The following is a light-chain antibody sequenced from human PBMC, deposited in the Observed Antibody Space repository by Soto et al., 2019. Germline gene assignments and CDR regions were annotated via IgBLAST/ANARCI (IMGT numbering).Light chain of an antibody. CDR1: SSDVGGYNY. J-gene: IGLJ3*02. V-gene: IGLV2-14*01. CDR2: EVT. CDR3: SSYTSSSTVV. Sequence: QSALTQPASVSGSLGQSITISCAGTSSDVGGYNYVSWYQQHPGKAPKLMIYEVTNRPSGVSNRFSGSKSSNTASLTISGLQAEDEADYYCSSYTSSSTVVFGGGTKLTVL.